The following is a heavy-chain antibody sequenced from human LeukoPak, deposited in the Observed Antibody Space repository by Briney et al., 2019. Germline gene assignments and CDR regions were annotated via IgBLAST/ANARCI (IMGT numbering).Heavy chain of an antibody. V-gene: IGHV1-46*01. CDR1: XYTFTSYY. CDR2: INPSGGST. Sequence: GASVKXXCKTSXYTFTSYYMHWVGQAPGQGLEWRGIINPSGGSTSYAKKFKGRVTMTRDTSTSKVYMELSSLTSEDTAVYYCARDLSGGKYYFDYWGQGTLVTVSS. J-gene: IGHJ4*02. D-gene: IGHD4-23*01. CDR3: ARDLSGGKYYFDY.